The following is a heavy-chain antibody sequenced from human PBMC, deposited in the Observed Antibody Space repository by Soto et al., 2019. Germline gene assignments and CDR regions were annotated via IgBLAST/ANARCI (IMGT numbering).Heavy chain of an antibody. CDR2: IYHSGST. V-gene: IGHV4-30-2*01. Sequence: PSETLSLTCAVSGGSISSGGYSWSWIRQPPGKGLEWIGYIYHSGSTYYNPSLKSRVTISVDRSKNQFSLKLSSVTAADTAVYYCARVVYYDSSGKDAFDIWGQGTMVTVSS. J-gene: IGHJ3*02. D-gene: IGHD3-22*01. CDR1: GGSISSGGYS. CDR3: ARVVYYDSSGKDAFDI.